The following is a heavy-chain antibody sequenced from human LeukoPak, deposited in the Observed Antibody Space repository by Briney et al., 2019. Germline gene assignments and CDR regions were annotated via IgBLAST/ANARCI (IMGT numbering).Heavy chain of an antibody. Sequence: SETLSLTCTVSGGSITNYWSWIRQPAGKGLEWIGRIYTSGSTNYNPSLKSRVTMSVDTSKNQFSLKLRSVTAADTAVYYCARDRVGQQLVGRKYYYYYMDVWGKGNTVTISS. CDR2: IYTSGST. D-gene: IGHD6-13*01. CDR1: GGSITNY. V-gene: IGHV4-4*07. J-gene: IGHJ6*03. CDR3: ARDRVGQQLVGRKYYYYYMDV.